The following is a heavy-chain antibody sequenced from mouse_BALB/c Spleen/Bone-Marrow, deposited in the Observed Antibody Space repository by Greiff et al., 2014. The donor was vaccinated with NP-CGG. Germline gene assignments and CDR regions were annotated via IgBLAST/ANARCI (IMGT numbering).Heavy chain of an antibody. CDR1: GYAFTNYL. CDR3: AREGYYGLDY. V-gene: IGHV1-54*03. D-gene: IGHD2-1*01. CDR2: INPGSGGT. Sequence: QVQLQQSGAKLVRPGTSVKVSCKASGYAFTNYLIEWFKQRPGQGLEWIGVINPGSGGTNFNEKFRGKATLTADKSSSTAYMQFNSLTSDDSAVYFCAREGYYGLDYWGQGTTLTASS. J-gene: IGHJ2*01.